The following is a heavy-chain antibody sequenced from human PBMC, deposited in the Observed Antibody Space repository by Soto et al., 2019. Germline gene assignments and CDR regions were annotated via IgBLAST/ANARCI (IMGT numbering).Heavy chain of an antibody. CDR1: GGSFSGYY. J-gene: IGHJ4*02. CDR2: INHSGST. D-gene: IGHD3-22*01. V-gene: IGHV4-34*01. CDR3: ARNRGRTYYYDSSGYYPFDY. Sequence: SETLSLTCAVYGGSFSGYYWSWIRQPPGKGLEWIGEINHSGSTNYNPSLKSRVTISVDTSKNQFSLKLSSVTAADTAVYYCARNRGRTYYYDSSGYYPFDYWGQGTLVTVSS.